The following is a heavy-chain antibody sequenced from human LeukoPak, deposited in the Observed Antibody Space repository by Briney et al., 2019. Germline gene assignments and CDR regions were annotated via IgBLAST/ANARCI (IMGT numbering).Heavy chain of an antibody. V-gene: IGHV1-18*01. CDR3: ARDFYEDSGYWSGCFDP. Sequence: GASVKVSCKASGYSFSSYGISWVRQAPGQGLEWMAWISAYNGDANYAQKFRGRVTMTTDTSTTTAYMELRSLRSDDTAVYYCARDFYEDSGYWSGCFDPWGQGTQVTVSS. J-gene: IGHJ5*02. CDR2: ISAYNGDA. D-gene: IGHD3-22*01. CDR1: GYSFSSYG.